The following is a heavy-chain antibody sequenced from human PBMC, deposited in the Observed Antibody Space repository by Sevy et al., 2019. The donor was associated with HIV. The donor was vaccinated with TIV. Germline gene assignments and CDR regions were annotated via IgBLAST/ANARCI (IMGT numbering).Heavy chain of an antibody. J-gene: IGHJ4*02. Sequence: SETLSLTCTVSGDSISSSGHYWGWIRQPPGKGLEWIGTISYSGSTYYNPSLKSRVTISVDTSKNQFFLNLSSVTAADTAVYYCARPKYRSSSGLGSYFDYCGQGTLVTVSS. V-gene: IGHV4-39*01. CDR3: ARPKYRSSSGLGSYFDY. CDR1: GDSISSSGHY. D-gene: IGHD6-6*01. CDR2: ISYSGST.